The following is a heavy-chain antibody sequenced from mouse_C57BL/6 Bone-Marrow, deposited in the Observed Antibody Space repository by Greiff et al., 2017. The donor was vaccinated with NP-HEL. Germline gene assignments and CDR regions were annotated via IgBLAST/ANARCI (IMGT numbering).Heavy chain of an antibody. CDR2: ISYDGSN. J-gene: IGHJ2*01. Sequence: EVQLVESGPGLVKPSQSLSLTCSVTGYSITSGYYWNWIRQFPGNKLEWMGYISYDGSNNYNPSLKNRISITRDTSKNQFFLKLNSVTTEDTATYYCARDRGDYPDYWGQGTTLTVSS. D-gene: IGHD2-4*01. CDR3: ARDRGDYPDY. CDR1: GYSITSGYY. V-gene: IGHV3-6*01.